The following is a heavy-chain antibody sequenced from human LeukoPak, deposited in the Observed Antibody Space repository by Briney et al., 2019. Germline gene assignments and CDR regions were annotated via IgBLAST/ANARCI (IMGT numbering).Heavy chain of an antibody. CDR3: ARGGSTSPVPYYYYYYMDV. D-gene: IGHD2-2*01. J-gene: IGHJ6*03. V-gene: IGHV3-48*03. CDR2: ISSSGSTI. CDR1: GFTFSSYE. Sequence: GGSLRLSCAASGFTFSSYEMNWVRQAPGKGLEWVSYISSSGSTIYYADSVKGRFTISRDNAKNSLYLQMDSLRAEDTAVYYCARGGSTSPVPYYYYYYMDVWGKGTTVTISS.